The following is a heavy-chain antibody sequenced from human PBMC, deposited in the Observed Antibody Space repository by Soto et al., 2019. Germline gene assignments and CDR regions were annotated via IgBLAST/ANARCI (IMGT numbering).Heavy chain of an antibody. Sequence: QDQLVQSGVEVKKPGASVKVSCKASGYSFTNYGITWVRQAPGQGFEWMGWISAYNGNTKNAQKLQGRVTMTTDASTSTAYLELRSLTSDDTAVYYCARDRGVAPPVAGNTHYYYYMDVWGKGTTVTVSS. CDR2: ISAYNGNT. D-gene: IGHD6-19*01. V-gene: IGHV1-18*01. J-gene: IGHJ6*03. CDR1: GYSFTNYG. CDR3: ARDRGVAPPVAGNTHYYYYMDV.